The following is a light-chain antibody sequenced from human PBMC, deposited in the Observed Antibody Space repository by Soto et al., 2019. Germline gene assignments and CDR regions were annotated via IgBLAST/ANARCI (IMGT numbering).Light chain of an antibody. CDR3: QQYNDWPPYT. V-gene: IGKV3-15*01. Sequence: EILMTQSPATLSVSPGERATLSCRASQTVTGALAWYQQKPGQAPRLLIYGASTRASGIPDRFSGSGSGTEFTLTISSLQSEDFAVYYCQQYNDWPPYTFGQETNVEIK. J-gene: IGKJ2*01. CDR1: QTVTGA. CDR2: GAS.